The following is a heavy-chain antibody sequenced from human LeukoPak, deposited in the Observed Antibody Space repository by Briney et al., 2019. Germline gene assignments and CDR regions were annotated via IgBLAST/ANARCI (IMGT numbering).Heavy chain of an antibody. Sequence: ETLSLTCTVSGGSISRYDLNWIRQPPGKGLEWFAYIYYSGSTNYNPSLKSRVTISVDTSKSQFSLKLSSVTAVDTAVYFCARLEASTVHFDYWGQGTLVTVSS. V-gene: IGHV4-59*08. CDR2: IYYSGST. J-gene: IGHJ4*02. D-gene: IGHD2-15*01. CDR3: ARLEASTVHFDY. CDR1: GGSISRYD.